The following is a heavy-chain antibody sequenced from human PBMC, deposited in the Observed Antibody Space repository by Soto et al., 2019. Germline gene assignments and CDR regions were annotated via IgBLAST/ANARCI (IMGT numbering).Heavy chain of an antibody. CDR1: GGTFSSYT. CDR2: IIPILGIA. V-gene: IGHV1-69*04. D-gene: IGHD5-12*01. CDR3: ARDRGYSGYDLYFDY. J-gene: IGHJ4*02. Sequence: SVKVSCKASGGTFSSYTISWVRQAPGQGLEWMGRIIPILGIANYAQKFQGRVTITADKSTSTAYMELSSLRSEDTAVYYCARDRGYSGYDLYFDYWGQGTLVTVSS.